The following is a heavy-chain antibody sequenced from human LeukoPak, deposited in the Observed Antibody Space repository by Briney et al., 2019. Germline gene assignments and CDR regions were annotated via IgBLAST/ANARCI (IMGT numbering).Heavy chain of an antibody. CDR3: ARGGPVLRYFDWLSPRNNWFDP. CDR2: MNPNSGNT. D-gene: IGHD3-9*01. CDR1: GYTFTSYD. Sequence: ASVKVSCKASGYTFTSYDINWVRQATGQGLEWMGWMNPNSGNTGYAQEFQGRVTMTRNTSISTAYMELSSLRSEDTAVYYCARGGPVLRYFDWLSPRNNWFDPWGQGTLVTVSS. J-gene: IGHJ5*02. V-gene: IGHV1-8*01.